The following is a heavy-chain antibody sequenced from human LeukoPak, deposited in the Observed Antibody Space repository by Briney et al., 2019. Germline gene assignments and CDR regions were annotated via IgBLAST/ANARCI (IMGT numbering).Heavy chain of an antibody. CDR1: GGSINSYW. V-gene: IGHV4-4*07. CDR2: IYTTGMT. J-gene: IGHJ4*02. D-gene: IGHD3-16*02. Sequence: SETLSLTCSVSGGSINSYWWSWIRQPAGKGLEFIGRIYTTGMTNYNPSLKSRVSMSVDTSKNKFSLELRSVTAADTAVYFCARAGYTISSYRFDYWGPGALVTVSP. CDR3: ARAGYTISSYRFDY.